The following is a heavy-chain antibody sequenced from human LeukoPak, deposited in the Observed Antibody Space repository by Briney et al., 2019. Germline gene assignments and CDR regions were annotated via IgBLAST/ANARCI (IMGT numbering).Heavy chain of an antibody. CDR2: IYYSGST. V-gene: IGHV4-39*07. J-gene: IGHJ5*02. CDR1: GGSISSSSYY. Sequence: PSETLSLTCTVSGGSISSSSYYWGWIRQPPGKGLEWIGSIYYSGSTYYNPSLKSRVTISVDTSKNQFSLKLSSVTAADTAVYYCAREGLGMVGHKIDPWGQGTLVTVSS. D-gene: IGHD2-8*01. CDR3: AREGLGMVGHKIDP.